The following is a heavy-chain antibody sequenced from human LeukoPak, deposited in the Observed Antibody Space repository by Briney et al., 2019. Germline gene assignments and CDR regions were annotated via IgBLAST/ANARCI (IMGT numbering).Heavy chain of an antibody. V-gene: IGHV3-23*01. CDR3: AKAASSSWPSYYYGMDV. CDR1: GFIFHNFG. D-gene: IGHD6-13*01. CDR2: ITGSGGNT. Sequence: GGSLRLSCAASGFIFHNFGMHWVRQAPGKGLEWVSVITGSGGNTYYADSVKGRFTISKDNSKNTVYLQMSSLRVDDTAVYYCAKAASSSWPSYYYGMDVWGQGTTVTVSS. J-gene: IGHJ6*02.